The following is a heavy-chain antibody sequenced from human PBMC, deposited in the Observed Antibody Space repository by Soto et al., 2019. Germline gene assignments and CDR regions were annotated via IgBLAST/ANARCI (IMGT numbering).Heavy chain of an antibody. CDR1: GGSISSGGYY. D-gene: IGHD6-19*01. CDR2: IYYSGST. V-gene: IGHV4-31*03. Sequence: SETLSLTCTVSGGSISSGGYYWSWIRQHPGKGLEWIGYIYYSGSTYYNPSLKSRVTISVDTSKNQFSLKLSSVTAADTAVYYCARDRAATWLVLDYWGQGTLVTVSS. J-gene: IGHJ4*02. CDR3: ARDRAATWLVLDY.